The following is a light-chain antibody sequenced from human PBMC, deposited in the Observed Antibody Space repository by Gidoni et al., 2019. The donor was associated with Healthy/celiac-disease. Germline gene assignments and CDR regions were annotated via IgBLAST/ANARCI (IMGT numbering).Light chain of an antibody. CDR1: SSNIGAGYD. CDR2: GNS. J-gene: IGLJ3*02. CDR3: QSYDRSLSGWV. V-gene: IGLV1-40*01. Sequence: QSVLTQPPPVSGAPGQRVTISCTGSSSNIGAGYDVHWYQQLPGTAPKLLIYGNSTRPSGVPDRFSGSKSVTSASLAITGLQAEDEADYFCQSYDRSLSGWVFGGGTKLTVL.